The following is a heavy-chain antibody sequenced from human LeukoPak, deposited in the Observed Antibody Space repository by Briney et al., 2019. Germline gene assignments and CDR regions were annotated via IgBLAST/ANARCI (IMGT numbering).Heavy chain of an antibody. J-gene: IGHJ3*02. CDR3: AREDMVRGVIIGAFDI. D-gene: IGHD3-10*01. Sequence: SETLSLTCTVSGGSISSYYWSWIRQPPGKGLEWIGYIYYSGSTNYNPSLKSRVTISVDTSKNQFSLKLSSVTAADTAVYYCAREDMVRGVIIGAFDIWGQGTMVTVSS. CDR1: GGSISSYY. CDR2: IYYSGST. V-gene: IGHV4-59*01.